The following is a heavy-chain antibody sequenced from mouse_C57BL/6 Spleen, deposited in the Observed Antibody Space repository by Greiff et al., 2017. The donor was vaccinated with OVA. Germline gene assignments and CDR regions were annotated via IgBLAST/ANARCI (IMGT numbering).Heavy chain of an antibody. Sequence: EVKVVESGGGLVKPGGSLKLSCAASGFTFSSYAMSWVRQTPEKRLEWVATISDGGSYTYYPDNVKGRFTISRDNAKNNLYLQMSHLKSEDTAMYYCARDRELRYYYAMDYWGQGTSVTVSS. D-gene: IGHD2-12*01. CDR2: ISDGGSYT. CDR3: ARDRELRYYYAMDY. J-gene: IGHJ4*01. V-gene: IGHV5-4*01. CDR1: GFTFSSYA.